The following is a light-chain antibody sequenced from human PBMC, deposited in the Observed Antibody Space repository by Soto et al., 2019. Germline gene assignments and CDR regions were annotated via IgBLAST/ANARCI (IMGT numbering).Light chain of an antibody. J-gene: IGKJ1*01. V-gene: IGKV1-9*01. CDR3: QQTASAPPWT. CDR1: QGISSY. CDR2: AAS. Sequence: IQLTQSPSSLSASVGDRVTITCRASQGISSYLAWYQQKPGKAPKLLIYAASTLQSGVPSRFSGSGSGTDFTLTISSLQPEDFATYYCQQTASAPPWTFGQGTKVEIK.